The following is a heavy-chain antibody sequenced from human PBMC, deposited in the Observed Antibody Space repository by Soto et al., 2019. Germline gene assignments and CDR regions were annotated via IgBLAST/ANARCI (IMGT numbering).Heavy chain of an antibody. Sequence: QVQLVESGGGVVQPGTSLTLSCSASGFIFSNYGMHWVRQAPGKGLDWVSIISYDGSRKHYIDSVKGRFTISRDNSNNSLDLQMNSLRAEDTAVYYCAKDIHPGRDTYHYGADYWGQGTLVGVSS. D-gene: IGHD5-12*01. CDR3: AKDIHPGRDTYHYGADY. J-gene: IGHJ4*02. CDR1: GFIFSNYG. CDR2: ISYDGSRK. V-gene: IGHV3-30*18.